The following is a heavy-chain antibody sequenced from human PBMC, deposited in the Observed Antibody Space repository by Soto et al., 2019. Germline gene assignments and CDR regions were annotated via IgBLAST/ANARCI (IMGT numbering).Heavy chain of an antibody. CDR2: IIPIFGTA. V-gene: IGHV1-69*13. CDR1: GGTFSSYA. J-gene: IGHJ6*02. Sequence: SVKVSCKASGGTFSSYAISWVRQAPGQGLEWMGGIIPIFGTANYAQKFQGRVTITADESTSTAYMELSSLRSENTAVYYCARASDFWSGYYSSWDYYGMDVWGQGTTVTVSS. CDR3: ARASDFWSGYYSSWDYYGMDV. D-gene: IGHD3-3*01.